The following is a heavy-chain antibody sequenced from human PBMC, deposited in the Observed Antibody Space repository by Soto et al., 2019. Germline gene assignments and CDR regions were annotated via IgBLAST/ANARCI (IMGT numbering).Heavy chain of an antibody. V-gene: IGHV3-15*01. CDR2: IKSKTDDGTT. CDR1: GFTFSNAW. D-gene: IGHD2-2*01. J-gene: IGHJ6*02. Sequence: GGSLRLSCTVSGFTFSNAWMTWVRQAPGKGLEWVGRIKSKTDDGTTDYAAPVKGRFTISRDDSGNTLYLQMNSLKTEDTAVYYCTTDSSSWAYYYYYGMDVWGQGTTVTAP. CDR3: TTDSSSWAYYYYYGMDV.